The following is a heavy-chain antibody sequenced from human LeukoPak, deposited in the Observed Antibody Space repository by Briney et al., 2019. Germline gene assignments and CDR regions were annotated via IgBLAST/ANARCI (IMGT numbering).Heavy chain of an antibody. CDR2: ISSSSSTI. CDR3: ARDLLWWELSWVAP. J-gene: IGHJ5*02. D-gene: IGHD1-26*01. Sequence: GGSLRLSCAASGFTFTDAWMSWVRQAPGKGLEWVSYISSSSSTIYYADSVKGRFTISRDNAKNSLYLQMNSLRAEDTAVYYCARDLLWWELSWVAPWGQGTLVTVSS. V-gene: IGHV3-48*01. CDR1: GFTFTDAW.